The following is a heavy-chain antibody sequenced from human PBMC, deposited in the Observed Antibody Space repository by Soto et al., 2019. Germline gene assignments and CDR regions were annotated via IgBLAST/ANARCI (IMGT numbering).Heavy chain of an antibody. Sequence: PGGSLRLSCAASGFTFRSYAMHWVRQAPGKGLEWVAVISYDGSNKYYADSVKGRFTISRDNSKNTLYLQMNSLRAEDTAVYYCAREDQRVTGTYWYYYYGMDVWGQGTTVTVSS. J-gene: IGHJ6*02. CDR2: ISYDGSNK. CDR3: AREDQRVTGTYWYYYYGMDV. CDR1: GFTFRSYA. V-gene: IGHV3-30-3*01. D-gene: IGHD3-10*01.